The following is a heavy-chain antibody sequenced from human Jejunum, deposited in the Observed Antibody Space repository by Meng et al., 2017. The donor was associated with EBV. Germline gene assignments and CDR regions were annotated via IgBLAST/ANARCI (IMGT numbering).Heavy chain of an antibody. J-gene: IGHJ5*02. CDR2: INPNGGSS. D-gene: IGHD3-22*01. CDR3: ARDVSDSNKAWWLDL. CDR1: GYTFTSHY. V-gene: IGHV1-46*01. Sequence: QGQLVQSGTEVKKPGASVKVSCKASGYTFTSHYMHWVRQAPGQGLEWMGIINPNGGSSTYAQKFQDRVTMTRDMSTSTDYMELSSLGSEDTAIYYCARDVSDSNKAWWLDLWGQGTLVTVSS.